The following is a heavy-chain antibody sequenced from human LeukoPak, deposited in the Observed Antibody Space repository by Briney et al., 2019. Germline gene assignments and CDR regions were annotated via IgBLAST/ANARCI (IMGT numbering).Heavy chain of an antibody. J-gene: IGHJ3*02. CDR3: ARGGRGSAAVVAPRSFDI. CDR1: GFTVNSIH. CDR2: TYTGGNS. V-gene: IGHV3-53*01. D-gene: IGHD3-22*01. Sequence: GGSLRLSCAASGFTVNSIHMVWVRQAPGKGLEWVSVTYTGGNSYYADSVKGRFIISRDISKNTLYLQMNSLRDEDSALYYCARGGRGSAAVVAPRSFDIWGQGTMVTVSS.